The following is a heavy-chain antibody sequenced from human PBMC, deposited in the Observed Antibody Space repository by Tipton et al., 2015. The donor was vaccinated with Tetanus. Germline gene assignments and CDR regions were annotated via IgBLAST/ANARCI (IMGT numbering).Heavy chain of an antibody. CDR1: GGSFSGYY. CDR3: ARGRSFRGNQLGVS. CDR2: INHSGST. Sequence: TLSLTCAVYGGSFSGYYWSWIRQPPGKGLEWIGEINHSGSTTYNPSLKSRVTISVDTSKHQFSLKLSSVTAADTAVYYCARGRSFRGNQLGVSWRQGTLVAVSS. V-gene: IGHV4-34*01. D-gene: IGHD3-10*01. J-gene: IGHJ5*02.